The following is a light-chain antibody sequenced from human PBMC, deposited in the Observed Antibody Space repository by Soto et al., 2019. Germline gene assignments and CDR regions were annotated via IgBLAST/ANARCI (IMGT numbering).Light chain of an antibody. CDR3: QQYGAARGYT. J-gene: IGKJ2*01. CDR2: GAS. Sequence: IVLTQSPGTLYLSPGERATLSCRASQSFSSNHLAWYQHKPGQAPMLVISGASISATGIPDRFSASGSGTDFTLTISRLEPEDFAVYYCQQYGAARGYTFGQGTKLEIK. CDR1: QSFSSNH. V-gene: IGKV3-20*01.